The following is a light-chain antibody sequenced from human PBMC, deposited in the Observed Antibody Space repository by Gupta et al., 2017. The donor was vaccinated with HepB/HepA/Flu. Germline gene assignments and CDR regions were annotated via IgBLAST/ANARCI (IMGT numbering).Light chain of an antibody. CDR2: KAS. CDR1: QSIRSW. Sequence: DIKITPSPSLPSASVGDRVTITRRASQSIRSWFAWYHQKPGKAPKLLIYKASSLESGVPSRFSGSGSETEFTLTISSLQPDDFATYYCQQYNSYSRTFGQGTKVEIK. CDR3: QQYNSYSRT. J-gene: IGKJ1*01. V-gene: IGKV1-5*03.